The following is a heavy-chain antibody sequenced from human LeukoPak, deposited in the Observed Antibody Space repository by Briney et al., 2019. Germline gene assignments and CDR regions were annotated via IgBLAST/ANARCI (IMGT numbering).Heavy chain of an antibody. Sequence: APVKVSCKASGYTLSNYGISWVRQAPGQGLEWMGWISTYIDNTKYAQNFQGRVTMTTDTSTSTAYMELRSLRSDDTAVYYCARDWKYYDILTGYPGPSDYWGQGTLVTVSS. CDR2: ISTYIDNT. J-gene: IGHJ4*02. CDR1: GYTLSNYG. CDR3: ARDWKYYDILTGYPGPSDY. V-gene: IGHV1-18*01. D-gene: IGHD3-9*01.